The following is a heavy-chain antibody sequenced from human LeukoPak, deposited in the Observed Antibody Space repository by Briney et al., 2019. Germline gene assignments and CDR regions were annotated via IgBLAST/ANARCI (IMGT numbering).Heavy chain of an antibody. D-gene: IGHD3-3*01. Sequence: ASVKVSCKVSGYTLTELSMHWVRQAPGKGLEWMGGFDPEDGETIYAQKFQGRVTMTEDTSTDTAYMELSSLRSEDTAVYYCATTTNDFWSGCFSYWGQGTLVTVSS. CDR2: FDPEDGET. CDR1: GYTLTELS. CDR3: ATTTNDFWSGCFSY. V-gene: IGHV1-24*01. J-gene: IGHJ4*02.